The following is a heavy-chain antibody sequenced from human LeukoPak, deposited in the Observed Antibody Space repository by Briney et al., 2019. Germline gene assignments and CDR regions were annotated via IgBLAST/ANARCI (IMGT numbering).Heavy chain of an antibody. CDR3: ARTAAVSSGWYGNWFDP. J-gene: IGHJ5*02. V-gene: IGHV4-39*01. Sequence: SETLSLTCTVSGGSISSSSYYWGWIRQPPGKGLEWIGSVYYSGSTDYNPSLKSRVTISVDTSKNSFSLRLSSVTAADTAVYYCARTAAVSSGWYGNWFDPWGQGTLVTVSS. D-gene: IGHD6-19*01. CDR2: VYYSGST. CDR1: GGSISSSSYY.